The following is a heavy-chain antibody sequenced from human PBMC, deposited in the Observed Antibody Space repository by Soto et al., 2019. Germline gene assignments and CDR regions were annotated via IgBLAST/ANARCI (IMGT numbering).Heavy chain of an antibody. V-gene: IGHV3-66*01. Sequence: GGSLIVSCAASGFTVTSDYMSCVRQAPGKGLEWVSTIYSGDNTYYADSVKGRFIISRDKSKNTLYLQMNNLRAEDTAVYYCARFPRIALAAFDCWGQGTLVTVSS. CDR3: ARFPRIALAAFDC. CDR1: GFTVTSDY. J-gene: IGHJ4*02. CDR2: IYSGDNT. D-gene: IGHD6-19*01.